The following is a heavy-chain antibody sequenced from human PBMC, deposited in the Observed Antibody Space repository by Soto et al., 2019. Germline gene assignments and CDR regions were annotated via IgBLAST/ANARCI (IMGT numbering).Heavy chain of an antibody. V-gene: IGHV1-18*01. Sequence: ASVKVSCKTSGYTFTGHGIDWVRQAPGQGPEWVGWVSSYNGNTNYAYNLKDRVIMTTDASTSTAYMELRGLRSDDTAVYYCAREVEGSYSPADFWGQGTPVTVSS. CDR2: VSSYNGNT. J-gene: IGHJ4*02. D-gene: IGHD3-10*01. CDR1: GYTFTGHG. CDR3: AREVEGSYSPADF.